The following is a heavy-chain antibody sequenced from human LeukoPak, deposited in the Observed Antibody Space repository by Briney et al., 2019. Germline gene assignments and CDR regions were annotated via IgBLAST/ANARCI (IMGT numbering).Heavy chain of an antibody. CDR3: ARVWGSGWPLYYYYYGMDV. CDR1: GYTFISYG. J-gene: IGHJ6*02. D-gene: IGHD6-19*01. Sequence: ASVKVSCKASGYTFISYGISWVRQAPGQGLEWMGWISAYNDNINYAQKLQGRVTMTTDTSTSTAYMELRSLRSDDTAVYYCARVWGSGWPLYYYYYGMDVWGQGTTVTVS. V-gene: IGHV1-18*01. CDR2: ISAYNDNI.